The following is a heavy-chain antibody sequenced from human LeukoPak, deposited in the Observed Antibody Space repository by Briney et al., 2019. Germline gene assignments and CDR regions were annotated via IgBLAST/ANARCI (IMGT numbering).Heavy chain of an antibody. J-gene: IGHJ4*02. CDR2: IYYSGST. D-gene: IGHD3-9*01. CDR1: GGSINNYY. CDR3: ASLLTYFDY. Sequence: SETLSLTCSVSGGSINNYYWSWIRQPPGKGLEWIASIYYSGSTYYSPSLKSRVTISVDTSKNQFSLKMSSVIAADTAVYYCASLLTYFDYWGQGTLVTVSS. V-gene: IGHV4-39*01.